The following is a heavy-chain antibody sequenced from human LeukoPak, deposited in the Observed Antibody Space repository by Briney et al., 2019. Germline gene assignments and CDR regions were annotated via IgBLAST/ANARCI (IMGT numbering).Heavy chain of an antibody. CDR2: IYHSGST. CDR1: GGSISSGGYY. Sequence: SETLSLTCTVSGGSISSGGYYWSWIRQPPGKGLEWIGYIYHSGSTYYNPSLKSRVTISVDTSKNQFSLKLSSVTAADTAVYYCATLGGYCSSTSCYHYYYYMDVWGKGTTVTVSS. J-gene: IGHJ6*03. CDR3: ATLGGYCSSTSCYHYYYYMDV. V-gene: IGHV4-30-2*03. D-gene: IGHD2-2*01.